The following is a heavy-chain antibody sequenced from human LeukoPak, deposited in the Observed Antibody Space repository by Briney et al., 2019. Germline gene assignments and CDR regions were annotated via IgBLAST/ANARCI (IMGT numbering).Heavy chain of an antibody. D-gene: IGHD2-15*01. Sequence: GGALRLSCASSGFTLDDYAMHGVRQAPGKGREWVSLISGDGGSTKYVDSVKGRFTISRDNSKNSLHLQMNSLRNEDTALYYCAKECSGGSCWFGYWGQGTLVTVSS. CDR3: AKECSGGSCWFGY. CDR2: ISGDGGST. J-gene: IGHJ4*02. V-gene: IGHV3-43*02. CDR1: GFTLDDYA.